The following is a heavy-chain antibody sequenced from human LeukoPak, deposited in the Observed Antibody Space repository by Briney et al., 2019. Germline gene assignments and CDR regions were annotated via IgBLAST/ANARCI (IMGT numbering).Heavy chain of an antibody. Sequence: GGSLRLSSAASGFTVSSNYMSWVRQAPGKGLEWVSVIYSGGSTYYADSVKGRFTISRDNSKNTLYLQMNSLRAEDTAVYYCARVDRIAAADTKDVWGQGTTVTVSS. CDR1: GFTVSSNY. CDR3: ARVDRIAAADTKDV. V-gene: IGHV3-53*01. J-gene: IGHJ6*02. CDR2: IYSGGST. D-gene: IGHD6-13*01.